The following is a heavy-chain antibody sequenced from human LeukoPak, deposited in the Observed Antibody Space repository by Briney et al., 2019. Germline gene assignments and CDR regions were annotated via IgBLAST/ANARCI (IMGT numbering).Heavy chain of an antibody. CDR2: ISSSSSYI. CDR3: ARRGSGYTEPIDY. D-gene: IGHD5-12*01. Sequence: GGSLRLSCAASGFTFSSYWMSWVRQAPGKGLEWVSSISSSSSYIYYADSVKGRFTISRDNAKNSLYLQMNSLRAEDTAVYYCARRGSGYTEPIDYWGQGTLVTVSS. V-gene: IGHV3-21*01. J-gene: IGHJ4*02. CDR1: GFTFSSYW.